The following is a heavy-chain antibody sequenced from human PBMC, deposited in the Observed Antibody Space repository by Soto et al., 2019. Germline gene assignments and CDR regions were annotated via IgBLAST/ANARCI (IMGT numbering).Heavy chain of an antibody. CDR1: GYSFTSYW. CDR2: IYPGDSDT. Sequence: ESLKISCKGSGYSFTSYWIGWVRQIPWKGLEWMGIIYPGDSDTRYSPSFQGQVTISADKSISTAYLQWSSLKASDTAMYYCARRSLRITMVRGVSRDASEIWGQGKMVNASS. J-gene: IGHJ3*02. D-gene: IGHD3-10*01. V-gene: IGHV5-51*01. CDR3: ARRSLRITMVRGVSRDASEI.